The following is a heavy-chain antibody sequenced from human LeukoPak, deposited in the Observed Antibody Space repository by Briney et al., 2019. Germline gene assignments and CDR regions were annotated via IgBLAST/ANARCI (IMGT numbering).Heavy chain of an antibody. D-gene: IGHD3-22*01. CDR1: GYTLTELS. V-gene: IGHV1-24*01. CDR3: ATATLTYYYDSSAVGDAFDI. Sequence: GASVKVSCKVSGYTLTELSMHWVRQAPGKGLEWMGGFDPEDGETIYAQKFQGRVTMTEDTPTDTAYMELSSLRSEDTAVYYCATATLTYYYDSSAVGDAFDIWGQGTMVTVSS. J-gene: IGHJ3*02. CDR2: FDPEDGET.